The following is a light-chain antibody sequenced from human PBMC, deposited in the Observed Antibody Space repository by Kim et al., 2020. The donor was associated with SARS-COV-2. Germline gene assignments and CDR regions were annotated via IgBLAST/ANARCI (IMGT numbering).Light chain of an antibody. CDR2: LAS. Sequence: LSPGESSTPPCRASQSVSSNYLAWYHQRPGQAPRLLIYLASTRATGAPDRFSGSGSGTDFTLTIRRLEPEDSGVFYCQQYDTSPYTFGQGTKLEIK. J-gene: IGKJ2*01. CDR3: QQYDTSPYT. V-gene: IGKV3-20*01. CDR1: QSVSSNY.